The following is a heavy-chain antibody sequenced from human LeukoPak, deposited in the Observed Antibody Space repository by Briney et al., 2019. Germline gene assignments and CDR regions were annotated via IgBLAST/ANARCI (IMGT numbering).Heavy chain of an antibody. J-gene: IGHJ4*02. Sequence: PSETLSLTCTVSGGSISSSSYYWGWIRQPPGKGLEWIGSIYYSGTTYYNPSLKSRVTISVDTSKNQFSLKLSSVTAADTAVYYCARLGNHYGSGTYWDYWGQGTLVTVSS. CDR1: GGSISSSSYY. CDR2: IYYSGTT. D-gene: IGHD3-10*01. V-gene: IGHV4-39*01. CDR3: ARLGNHYGSGTYWDY.